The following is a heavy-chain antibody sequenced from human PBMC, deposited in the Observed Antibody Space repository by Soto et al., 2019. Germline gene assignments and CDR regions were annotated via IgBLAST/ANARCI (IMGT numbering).Heavy chain of an antibody. Sequence: PGGSLRLSCAASGFTFSTYTMNWVRQAPGQGLEWVSCISAKSKYIYYANSVQGRFTISRDDAQNSLILQLSSLRAEDTAEYYWAGTQFCDVFNCYSTPFNYWGGETLFTVSS. CDR1: GFTFSTYT. V-gene: IGHV3-21*01. J-gene: IGHJ4*02. CDR2: ISAKSKYI. D-gene: IGHD2-15*01. CDR3: AGTQFCDVFNCYSTPFNY.